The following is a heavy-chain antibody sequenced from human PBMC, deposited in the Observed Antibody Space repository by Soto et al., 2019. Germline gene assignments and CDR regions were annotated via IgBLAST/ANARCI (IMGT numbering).Heavy chain of an antibody. CDR1: GGTFRSYA. V-gene: IGHV1-69*01. J-gene: IGHJ3*02. CDR2: IIPIFGTA. CDR3: AREKSIGYCSGGSCEKDAFDS. Sequence: SVTGSFMASGGTFRSYAVSSVRQAPGQGLEWMGGIIPIFGTANYAQKFQGRVTITADESTSTAYMELSSLRSEDTAVYYCAREKSIGYCSGGSCEKDAFDSWGQGTMVTVSS. D-gene: IGHD2-15*01.